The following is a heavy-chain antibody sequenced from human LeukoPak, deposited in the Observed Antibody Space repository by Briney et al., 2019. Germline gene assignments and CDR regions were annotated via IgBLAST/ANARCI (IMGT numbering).Heavy chain of an antibody. Sequence: GGSLRLSCAASGFTFSSYNMNWVRQAPGKGLDWVSYISDSGSTIYYADSVKGRFTISRDNAKNSLYLQMNSLRDEDTAVYYCARGIAAVGPPHLWGQGTLVTVSS. J-gene: IGHJ5*02. CDR2: ISDSGSTI. D-gene: IGHD6-13*01. V-gene: IGHV3-48*02. CDR3: ARGIAAVGPPHL. CDR1: GFTFSSYN.